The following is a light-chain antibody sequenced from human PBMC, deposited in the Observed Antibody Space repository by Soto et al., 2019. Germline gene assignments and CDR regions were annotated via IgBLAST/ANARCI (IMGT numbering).Light chain of an antibody. CDR1: QSLVHGDGNTY. V-gene: IGKV2-30*02. Sequence: DVVMTQSPLSLPVTLGQPASISCRSSQSLVHGDGNTYLSWFHQRPGQSPRRLIYKVSDRDSGVPDRFSGSGSGTDFTLRISRVEAEDVGWVYFCMQATHWPYTFGQGTKLEIK. J-gene: IGKJ2*01. CDR2: KVS. CDR3: MQATHWPYT.